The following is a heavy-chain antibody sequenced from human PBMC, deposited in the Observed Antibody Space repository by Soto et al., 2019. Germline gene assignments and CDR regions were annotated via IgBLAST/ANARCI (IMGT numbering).Heavy chain of an antibody. CDR1: GYTFTGYY. Sequence: ASVKVSCKASGYTFTGYYMHWVRQAPGQGLEWMGWINPNSGGTDYAQKFQGRVTMTRDTSISTAYMELSRLRSDDTAVYYCARTSSGWYSHFDYWGQGTLVTVSS. CDR2: INPNSGGT. CDR3: ARTSSGWYSHFDY. J-gene: IGHJ4*02. V-gene: IGHV1-2*02. D-gene: IGHD6-19*01.